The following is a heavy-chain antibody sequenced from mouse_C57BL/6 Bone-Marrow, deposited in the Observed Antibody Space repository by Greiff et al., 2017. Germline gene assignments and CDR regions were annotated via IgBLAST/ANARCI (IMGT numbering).Heavy chain of an antibody. CDR2: IWGGGST. D-gene: IGHD1-1*02. CDR3: AALWSSFAY. CDR1: GFSLTSYG. V-gene: IGHV2-9*01. Sequence: VKLVESGPGLVAPSQCLSITCTVSGFSLTSYGVDWVRQPPGKGLEWLGVIWGGGSTNYNSALMSRRGISKDNSKSQVFLNMNSLQYDDATRYYCAALWSSFAYWGQGTLVTVSA. J-gene: IGHJ3*01.